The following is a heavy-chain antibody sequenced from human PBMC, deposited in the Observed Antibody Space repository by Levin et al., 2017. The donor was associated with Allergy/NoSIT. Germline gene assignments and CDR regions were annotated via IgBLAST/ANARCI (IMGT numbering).Heavy chain of an antibody. CDR1: GFTFSSYA. V-gene: IGHV3-23*01. Sequence: GGSLRLSCAASGFTFSSYAMNWVRQAPGKGLEWVSAISGSGGSAYYADSVRGRFTVSRDNSKNTLYLQVNSLRAEDTAVYYCAKVNDDFWSGLHYWGQGTLVTVSS. CDR3: AKVNDDFWSGLHY. J-gene: IGHJ4*02. CDR2: ISGSGGSA. D-gene: IGHD3-3*01.